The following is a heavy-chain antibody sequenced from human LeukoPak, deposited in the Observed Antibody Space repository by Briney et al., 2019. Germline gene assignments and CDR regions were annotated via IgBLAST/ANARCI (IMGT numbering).Heavy chain of an antibody. J-gene: IGHJ6*03. CDR1: GYSFNSQG. Sequence: ASVKVSCKASGYSFNSQGMNWVRQVPGQGLEWMGWINTHSGNPTYAQGFTGRFVFSLDTSVSTAYLQISSLKAEDTAVYYCARGYYYYYMDVWGKGTTVTVSS. V-gene: IGHV7-4-1*02. CDR2: INTHSGNP. CDR3: ARGYYYYYMDV.